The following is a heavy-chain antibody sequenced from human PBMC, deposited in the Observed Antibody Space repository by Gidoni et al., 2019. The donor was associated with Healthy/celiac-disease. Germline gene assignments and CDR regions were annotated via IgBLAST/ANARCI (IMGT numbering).Heavy chain of an antibody. CDR2: SRGSGGST. CDR1: GFTCRSYA. CDR3: AKDLRWQWLVIFDY. J-gene: IGHJ4*02. D-gene: IGHD6-19*01. Sequence: EVPLLESGGGLVQPGGSLSLSCTASGFTCRSYARSWVRQAPGKGLECVSASRGSGGSTYDADSVKGRFTISRDNSKNTLYLKRNSLRAEDTAVYYCAKDLRWQWLVIFDYWGQGTLVTVSS. V-gene: IGHV3-23*01.